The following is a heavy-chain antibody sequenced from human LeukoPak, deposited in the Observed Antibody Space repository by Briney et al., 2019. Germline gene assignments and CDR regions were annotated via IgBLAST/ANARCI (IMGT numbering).Heavy chain of an antibody. CDR3: ARQGLYDSSDFWTFQH. J-gene: IGHJ1*01. CDR2: ISSSSGYK. CDR1: GFIFSDYY. V-gene: IGHV3-11*06. Sequence: PGGSLRLSCAASGFIFSDYYMSWIRQTPEKGLEWLSYISSSSGYKNYADSLKGRFTISRDNAKNSEYLQMNSLSAEDTAVYYCARQGLYDSSDFWTFQHWGQGTLVTVSS. D-gene: IGHD3/OR15-3a*01.